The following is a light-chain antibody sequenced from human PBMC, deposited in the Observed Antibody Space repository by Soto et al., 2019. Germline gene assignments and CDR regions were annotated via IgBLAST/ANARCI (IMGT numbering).Light chain of an antibody. J-gene: IGKJ3*01. Sequence: IVLTQSPGTLSLSPGERAILSCGASQRVTNNFLAWYQQKPGQAPRLLIYGASSRATGVPDRFSGSGSGTDFAITSSSLEPVDFAVYFCKQDGRPLFTFGPGTKVDIK. V-gene: IGKV3-20*01. CDR1: QRVTNNF. CDR3: KQDGRPLFT. CDR2: GAS.